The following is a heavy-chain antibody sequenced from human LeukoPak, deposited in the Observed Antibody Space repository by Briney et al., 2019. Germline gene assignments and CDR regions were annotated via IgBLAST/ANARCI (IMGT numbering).Heavy chain of an antibody. Sequence: SETLSLTCTVSGGSISSSSYFWGWIRQPPGKGLEWIGEINHSGSTNYNPSLKSRVTISVDTSKNQFSLKLSSVTAADPAVYYCARHMTNYYDSSGYVPFDYWGQGTLVTVSS. CDR2: INHSGST. CDR1: GGSISSSSYF. D-gene: IGHD3-22*01. J-gene: IGHJ4*02. CDR3: ARHMTNYYDSSGYVPFDY. V-gene: IGHV4-39*01.